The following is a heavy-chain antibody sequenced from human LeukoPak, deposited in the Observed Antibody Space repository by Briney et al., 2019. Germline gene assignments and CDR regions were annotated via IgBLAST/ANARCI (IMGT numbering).Heavy chain of an antibody. Sequence: SQTLSLTCAISGDSVSRNSAAWHWIRQSPSRGLEWLGRTYYRSKWYNDYSVSVKSRIIINADTSKNQFSLHLNSVTPEDTAVYYCARDGGDGDDVLDYWGQGTLVTVSS. CDR3: ARDGGDGDDVLDY. CDR2: TYYRSKWYN. V-gene: IGHV6-1*01. J-gene: IGHJ4*02. D-gene: IGHD3-16*01. CDR1: GDSVSRNSAA.